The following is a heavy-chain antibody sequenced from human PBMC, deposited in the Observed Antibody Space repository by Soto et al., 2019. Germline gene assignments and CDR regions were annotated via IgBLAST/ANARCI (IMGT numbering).Heavy chain of an antibody. CDR2: ISGSGGST. J-gene: IGHJ4*02. CDR1: GFTFSSYA. Sequence: GWSLRLSCAASGFTFSSYAMSWVRQAPGKGLEWVSAISGSGGSTYYADSVKGRVTISRDNSKNTLYLQMNSLRAEDTAVYYCAKARGGYHELIYFDYWGQGTLVTVSS. CDR3: AKARGGYHELIYFDY. D-gene: IGHD5-18*01. V-gene: IGHV3-23*01.